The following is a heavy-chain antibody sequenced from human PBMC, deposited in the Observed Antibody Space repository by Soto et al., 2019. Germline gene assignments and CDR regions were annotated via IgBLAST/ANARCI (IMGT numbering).Heavy chain of an antibody. CDR1: GFTLSSSV. Sequence: LSCEASGFTLSSSVMHWVRQAPGKRLEWLSVISVDGRNDLHAGAVKGRFTISRDISKNMVYLQMNDLRPDDTAMYFCAKEGHTSGRCGCFNIWGQGTMVTVSS. CDR3: AKEGHTSGRCGCFNI. J-gene: IGHJ3*02. D-gene: IGHD6-19*01. CDR2: ISVDGRND. V-gene: IGHV3-30*18.